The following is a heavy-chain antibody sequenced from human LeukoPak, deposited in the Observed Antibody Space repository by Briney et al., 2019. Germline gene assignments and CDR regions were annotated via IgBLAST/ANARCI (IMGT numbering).Heavy chain of an antibody. Sequence: GGSLRLSCAASGFTFSSYWMSWVRQAPGKGLEWVANIKQDGSEKYYVDSVKGRFTISRDNAKNSLYLQMNSLRAADTAVYYCARGFEDSGYSSSAYKYYYYMDVWGKGTTVTVSS. CDR3: ARGFEDSGYSSSAYKYYYYMDV. CDR2: IKQDGSEK. J-gene: IGHJ6*03. D-gene: IGHD6-6*01. CDR1: GFTFSSYW. V-gene: IGHV3-7*01.